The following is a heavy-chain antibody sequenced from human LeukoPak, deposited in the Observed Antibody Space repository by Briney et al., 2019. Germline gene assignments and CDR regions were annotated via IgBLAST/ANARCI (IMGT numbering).Heavy chain of an antibody. CDR1: GFTLSTYD. CDR3: AREMSGNNDALDI. CDR2: IYRAGDT. Sequence: GGSLRLSCAASGFTLSTYDMHWVRQPTGEGLEWVSIIYRAGDTYYPGSVKGRFTISRDNAKNSLYLQMNSLRAEDTAVYYCAREMSGNNDALDIWGQGTMVTVSS. D-gene: IGHD1/OR15-1a*01. V-gene: IGHV3-13*01. J-gene: IGHJ3*02.